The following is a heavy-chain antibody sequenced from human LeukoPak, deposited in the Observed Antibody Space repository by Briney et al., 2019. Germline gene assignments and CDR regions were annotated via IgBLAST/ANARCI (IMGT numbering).Heavy chain of an antibody. CDR3: ARTYDYGGNSFYFDY. J-gene: IGHJ4*02. D-gene: IGHD4-23*01. CDR2: MNPNSGNT. CDR1: GYTFTSYD. Sequence: GASVKVSCKASGYTFTSYDINWVRQATGQGLEWMGWMNPNSGNTGYAQKFQGRVTITADKSTSTAYMELSSLRSEDTAVYYCARTYDYGGNSFYFDYWGQGTLVTVSS. V-gene: IGHV1-8*03.